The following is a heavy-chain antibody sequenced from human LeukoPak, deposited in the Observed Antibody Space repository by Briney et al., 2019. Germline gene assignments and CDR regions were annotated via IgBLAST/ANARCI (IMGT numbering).Heavy chain of an antibody. CDR2: ISSSSSYI. D-gene: IGHD5-18*01. CDR3: ARDSRYSYGQNPDYFDY. J-gene: IGHJ4*02. Sequence: PGGSLRLSCAASGFTFSSYSMNWVRQAPGKGLEWVSSISSSSSYIYYADSVKGRFTIPRHNAQKSLYLPMNSLRAEDTAVYYCARDSRYSYGQNPDYFDYWGQGTLVTVSS. CDR1: GFTFSSYS. V-gene: IGHV3-21*01.